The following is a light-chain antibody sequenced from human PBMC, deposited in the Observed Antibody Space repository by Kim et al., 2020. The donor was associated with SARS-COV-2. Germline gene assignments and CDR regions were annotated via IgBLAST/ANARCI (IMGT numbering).Light chain of an antibody. CDR1: QDINID. Sequence: ASVGDRVTITCRASQDINIDLAWFQQKPGNAPKSLIYAASSLHSGVPSKFSGSRSGTDFILTISSLQPEDSGTYFCQQYKSYPITFGQGTRLEIK. J-gene: IGKJ5*01. CDR2: AAS. V-gene: IGKV1-16*02. CDR3: QQYKSYPIT.